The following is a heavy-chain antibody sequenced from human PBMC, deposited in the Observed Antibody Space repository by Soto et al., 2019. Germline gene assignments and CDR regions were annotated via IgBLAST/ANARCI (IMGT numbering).Heavy chain of an antibody. D-gene: IGHD5-12*01. Sequence: ASVKVSCKASGGTFSSYAISWVRQAPGQGLEWMGGIIPIFGTANYAQKFQGRVTITADESTSTAYMELSSLRSEDTAVYYCATRSGYDGHFDYWGQGTLVTVSS. V-gene: IGHV1-69*13. J-gene: IGHJ4*02. CDR1: GGTFSSYA. CDR3: ATRSGYDGHFDY. CDR2: IIPIFGTA.